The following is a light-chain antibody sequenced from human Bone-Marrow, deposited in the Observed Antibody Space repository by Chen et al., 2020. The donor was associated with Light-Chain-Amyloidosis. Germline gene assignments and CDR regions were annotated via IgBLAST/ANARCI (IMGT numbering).Light chain of an antibody. V-gene: IGLV9-49*01. Sequence: QPVLTQPPSASASLGASVTLTCTLSSGYSNYKVDWYQQRPGKGPRFVMRVGTGGIVGSKGDGSPDRFSVLGSGLNRYLTIKNIQEEDESDYHCGADHGSGSNFVYVVGTGTKVTVL. CDR1: SGYSNYK. J-gene: IGLJ1*01. CDR2: VGTGGIVG. CDR3: GADHGSGSNFVYV.